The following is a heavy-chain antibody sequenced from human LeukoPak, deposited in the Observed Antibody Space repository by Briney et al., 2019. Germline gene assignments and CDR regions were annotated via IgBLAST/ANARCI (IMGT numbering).Heavy chain of an antibody. CDR3: ARVPGSRAFDY. J-gene: IGHJ4*02. D-gene: IGHD6-13*01. V-gene: IGHV4-34*01. CDR1: GGSFSGYY. Sequence: SETLSLTCAAYGGSFSGYYWSWIRQPPGKGLEWIGEINHSGSTNYNPSLKSRVTISVDTSKNQFSLKLSYVTAADTAVYYCARVPGSRAFDYWGQGTLVTVSS. CDR2: INHSGST.